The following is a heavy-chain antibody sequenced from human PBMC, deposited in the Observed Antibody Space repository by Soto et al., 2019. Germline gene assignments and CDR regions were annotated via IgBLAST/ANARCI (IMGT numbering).Heavy chain of an antibody. CDR1: DFTFSRVG. CDR2: ISSTSSYI. V-gene: IGHV3-21*01. D-gene: IGHD2-2*01. CDR3: ARLADFAVIPAAAFDY. J-gene: IGHJ4*02. Sequence: PGGSLRLSCVGSDFTFSRVGINWVRQAPGKGLEWVSFISSTSSYIYYADSVKGRFTISRDNAKSSVFLQMDGLRVDDTAIYFCARLADFAVIPAAAFDYWGQGTLVTVSS.